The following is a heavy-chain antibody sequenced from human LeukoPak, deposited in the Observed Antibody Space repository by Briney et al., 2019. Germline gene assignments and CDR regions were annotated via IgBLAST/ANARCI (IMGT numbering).Heavy chain of an antibody. D-gene: IGHD7-27*01. V-gene: IGHV1-24*01. CDR2: FVPEDDET. Sequence: ASVKVSCKVSGSTLTEFSIHWVRQAPGKGLEWMGGFVPEDDETIYAQSFQGRVTMTEDTSTDTAYMELSSLRSEDSAMYYCATIAPGDLFDSWGQGTLATVSS. J-gene: IGHJ4*02. CDR3: ATIAPGDLFDS. CDR1: GSTLTEFS.